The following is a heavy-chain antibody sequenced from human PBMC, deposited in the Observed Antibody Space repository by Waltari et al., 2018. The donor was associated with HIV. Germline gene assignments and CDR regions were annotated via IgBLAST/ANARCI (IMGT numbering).Heavy chain of an antibody. D-gene: IGHD3-22*01. Sequence: HAQRVQCGAEVKTSGTLVKAYATDFDYALADIYTNWVRQAPGQGLKWMVWINHNSGGRSDADNVQGRVTRTRDTSINTADMELMRLTSYDTAVYDCARCLRGTVNYFDSRFGHWGQGTLVTVSS. CDR3: ARCLRGTVNYFDSRFGH. CDR1: DYALADIY. J-gene: IGHJ4*02. CDR2: INHNSGGR. V-gene: IGHV1-2*07.